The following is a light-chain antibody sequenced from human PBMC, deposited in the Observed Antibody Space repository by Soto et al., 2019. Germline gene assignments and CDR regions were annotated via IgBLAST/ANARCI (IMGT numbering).Light chain of an antibody. Sequence: EIVLTQSPDTLSLSPGERATLFCRASQILSINSLAWYQQKPGQAPRLLIYAASTRDTGIPDRFNGSGSGTDFALTINRLEPEDFAVYYCQQYDGAPLTFGPGTKVDVK. V-gene: IGKV3-20*01. CDR3: QQYDGAPLT. CDR1: QILSINS. CDR2: AAS. J-gene: IGKJ3*01.